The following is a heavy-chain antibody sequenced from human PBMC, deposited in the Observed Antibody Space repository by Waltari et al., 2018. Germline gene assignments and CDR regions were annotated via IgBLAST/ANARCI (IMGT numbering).Heavy chain of an antibody. CDR3: ARDGGWSVYYYGMDV. J-gene: IGHJ6*02. D-gene: IGHD6-19*01. Sequence: EVQLVESGGGLVQPGGSLRLSCAASGFTFSSYEMNWVRQAPGKGLEWVSYISSSGSTIYYADTVKGRFTISRDNAKNSLYLQMNSLRAEDTAVYYCARDGGWSVYYYGMDVWGQGTTVTVSS. CDR1: GFTFSSYE. V-gene: IGHV3-48*03. CDR2: ISSSGSTI.